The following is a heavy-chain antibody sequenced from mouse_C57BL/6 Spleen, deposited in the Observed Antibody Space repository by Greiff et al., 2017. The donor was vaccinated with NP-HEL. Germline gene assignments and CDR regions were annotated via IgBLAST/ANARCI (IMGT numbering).Heavy chain of an antibody. CDR2: IHPNSGST. CDR3: ARTPYGSSPYYFDY. V-gene: IGHV1-64*01. CDR1: GYTFTSYW. D-gene: IGHD1-1*01. Sequence: QVQLQQPGAELVKPGASVKLSCKASGYTFTSYWMHWVKQRPGQGLEWIGMIHPNSGSTNYNEKFKSKATLTVDKSSSTAYMQLSSLTSEDSAVYYCARTPYGSSPYYFDYWGQGTTLTVSS. J-gene: IGHJ2*01.